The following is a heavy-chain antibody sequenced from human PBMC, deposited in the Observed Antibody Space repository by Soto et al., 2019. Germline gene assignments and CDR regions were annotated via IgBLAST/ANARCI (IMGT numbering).Heavy chain of an antibody. V-gene: IGHV3-15*07. Sequence: GTLRLSFAASGFCVSNAWINGVRLDLGKGLEWVGRIKSKTHGGTTDFAAPVKCKFAISRDDSKNIAYMQMNSLEIEDTAVYYCSTDTYNDMIVVRLDYWGQGTLVTVSS. CDR2: IKSKTHGGTT. J-gene: IGHJ4*02. CDR3: STDTYNDMIVVRLDY. CDR1: GFCVSNAW. D-gene: IGHD3-22*01.